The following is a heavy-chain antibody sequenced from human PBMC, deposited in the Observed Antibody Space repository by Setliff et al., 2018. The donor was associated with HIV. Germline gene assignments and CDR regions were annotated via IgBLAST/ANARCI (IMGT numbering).Heavy chain of an antibody. CDR1: GFTFTDYW. CDR3: AGSRGYFVKAD. CDR2: IHKTGIEE. V-gene: IGHV3-7*03. D-gene: IGHD1-26*01. J-gene: IGHJ4*02. Sequence: LSCAASGFTFTDYWMSWVRRAPGKGLEWVANIHKTGIEEYYVDSVRGRFTISRDNIDNFVYLQMDGLRVEDTAIYYCAGSRGYFVKADWGQGTLVTVSS.